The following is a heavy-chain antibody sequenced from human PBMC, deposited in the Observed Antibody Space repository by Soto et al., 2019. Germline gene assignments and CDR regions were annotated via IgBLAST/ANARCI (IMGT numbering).Heavy chain of an antibody. Sequence: SETLSLTCTVSGGSISSGDYYWSWIRQPPGKGLEWIGYIYYSGSTYYNPSLKSRVTISVDTYKNQFSLKLSSVTAADTAVYYCATVLNVNNDYWGQGTLVTVSS. CDR3: ATVLNVNNDY. CDR1: GGSISSGDYY. V-gene: IGHV4-30-4*01. J-gene: IGHJ4*02. CDR2: IYYSGST.